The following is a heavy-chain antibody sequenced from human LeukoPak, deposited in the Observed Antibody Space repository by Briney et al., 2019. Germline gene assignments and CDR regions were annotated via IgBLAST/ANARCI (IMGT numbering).Heavy chain of an antibody. CDR2: IYYSGST. CDR3: ARDGLWYSGSYNAFDI. J-gene: IGHJ3*02. Sequence: PSETLSLTCTVSGGSISSSSYYWGWIRQPPGKGLEWIGYIYYSGSTNYNPSLKSRVTISVDTSKNQFSLKLSSVTAADTAVYYCARDGLWYSGSYNAFDIWGQGTMVTVSS. CDR1: GGSISSSSYY. V-gene: IGHV4-61*01. D-gene: IGHD1-26*01.